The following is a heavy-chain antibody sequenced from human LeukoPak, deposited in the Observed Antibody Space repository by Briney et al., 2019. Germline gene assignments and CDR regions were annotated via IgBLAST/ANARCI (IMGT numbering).Heavy chain of an antibody. J-gene: IGHJ4*02. D-gene: IGHD3-3*01. V-gene: IGHV3-23*01. CDR2: ISGSGGST. Sequence: PGGSLRLSCAASGFTVSSNFMGWVRQAPGKGLEWVSAISGSGGSTYYADSVKGRFTISRDNSKNTLYLQMNSLRAEDTAVYYCAKAYTRVVIIPYYFDYWGQGTLVTVSS. CDR1: GFTVSSNF. CDR3: AKAYTRVVIIPYYFDY.